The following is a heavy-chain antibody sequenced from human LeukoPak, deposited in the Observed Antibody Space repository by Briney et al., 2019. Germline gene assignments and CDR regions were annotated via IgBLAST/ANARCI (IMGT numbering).Heavy chain of an antibody. D-gene: IGHD5-18*01. CDR2: IYYSGST. V-gene: IGHV4-59*01. J-gene: IGHJ6*03. CDR1: GGSISSYY. Sequence: MASETLSLTCTVSGGSISSYYWSWIRQPPGKGLEWIGYIYYSGSTNYNPSLKSRVTISVDTSKNQFSLKLTSVTAADTAVYYCARTTEGGYTYGYFYYYYMDVCGKGTTVTIAS. CDR3: ARTTEGGYTYGYFYYYYMDV.